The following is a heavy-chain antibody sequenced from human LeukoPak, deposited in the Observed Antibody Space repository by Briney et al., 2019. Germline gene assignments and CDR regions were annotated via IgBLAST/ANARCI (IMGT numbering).Heavy chain of an antibody. CDR2: IYSSGST. CDR3: ARRGNYYGSGSNNWFDP. J-gene: IGHJ5*02. Sequence: GGSLRLSCTASGFTLTSYSMNWVRQAPGKGLEWVSIIYSSGSTYYADSVKGRFTISRDNSKDTLYLQMNSLRAEDTAVYYCARRGNYYGSGSNNWFDPWGQGTLVTVSS. CDR1: GFTLTSYS. V-gene: IGHV3-66*04. D-gene: IGHD3-10*01.